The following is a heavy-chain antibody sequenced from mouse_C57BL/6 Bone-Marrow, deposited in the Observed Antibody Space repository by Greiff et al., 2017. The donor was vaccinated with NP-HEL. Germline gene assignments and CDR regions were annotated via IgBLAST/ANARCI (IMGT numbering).Heavy chain of an antibody. CDR2: IHPNSGST. CDR3: ARKEYYYGSSYVNWYFDV. V-gene: IGHV1-64*01. Sequence: VKLQQPGAELVKPGASVKLSCKASGYTFTSYWMHWVKQRPGQGLEWIGMIHPNSGSTNYNEKFKSKATLTVDKSSSTAYMQLSSLTSEDSAVYYCARKEYYYGSSYVNWYFDVWGTGTTVTVSS. J-gene: IGHJ1*03. CDR1: GYTFTSYW. D-gene: IGHD1-1*01.